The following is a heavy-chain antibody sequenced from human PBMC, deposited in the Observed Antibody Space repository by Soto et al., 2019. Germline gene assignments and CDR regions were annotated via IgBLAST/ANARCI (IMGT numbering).Heavy chain of an antibody. CDR3: ARDKITGLFDY. V-gene: IGHV4-34*01. D-gene: IGHD2-8*02. CDR1: GGSISSYY. Sequence: SETLSLTCTVSGGSISSYYWSWIRQPPGTGLEWIGEINHSGSTNYNPSLKSRVTISVDTSKNQFSLKLTSVTAADTAVYYCARDKITGLFDYWGQGTLVTAPQ. CDR2: INHSGST. J-gene: IGHJ4*02.